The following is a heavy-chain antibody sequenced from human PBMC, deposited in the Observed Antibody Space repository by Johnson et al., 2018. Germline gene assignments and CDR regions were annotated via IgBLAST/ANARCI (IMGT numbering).Heavy chain of an antibody. CDR3: AKRFMQQLGFYYYYYMDV. V-gene: IGHV3-23*04. Sequence: EVQLVESGGGLVKPGGSLRLSCAASGFTFRRYDMSWVRQAPGKGLEWVSYISSSSSTIYYADSVKGRFTISRDNSKNTLYLQMNSLRAEDTAVYYCAKRFMQQLGFYYYYYMDVWGKGTTVTVSS. CDR1: GFTFRRYD. CDR2: ISSSSSTI. D-gene: IGHD6-13*01. J-gene: IGHJ6*03.